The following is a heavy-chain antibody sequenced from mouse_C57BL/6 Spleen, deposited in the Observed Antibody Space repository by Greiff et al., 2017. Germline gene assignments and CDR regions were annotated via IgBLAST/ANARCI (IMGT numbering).Heavy chain of an antibody. D-gene: IGHD1-1*01. Sequence: EVQLQQSGPELVKPGASVKISCKASGYSFTGYYMNWVKQSPEKSLEWIGEINPRTGGTTYNQKFKAKATLTVDKSASTAYMQLKSLTSKDSAVYYCASSFYYYGSSYPDYWGQGTTLTVSS. CDR3: ASSFYYYGSSYPDY. CDR1: GYSFTGYY. V-gene: IGHV1-42*01. CDR2: INPRTGGT. J-gene: IGHJ2*01.